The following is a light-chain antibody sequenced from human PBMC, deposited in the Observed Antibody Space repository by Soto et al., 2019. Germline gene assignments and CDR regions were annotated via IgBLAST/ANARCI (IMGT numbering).Light chain of an antibody. Sequence: NFMLTQPQSVSESPGKTITISCTGSSGSVARNYIQWYQQRPGIAPTTVIYEDNRRPSGVPERFSGSVDSSSNSASLTISGLKPEDEADYYCQSYDSDNRGVFGGGTKVTVL. CDR1: SGSVARNY. V-gene: IGLV6-57*02. J-gene: IGLJ2*01. CDR2: EDN. CDR3: QSYDSDNRGV.